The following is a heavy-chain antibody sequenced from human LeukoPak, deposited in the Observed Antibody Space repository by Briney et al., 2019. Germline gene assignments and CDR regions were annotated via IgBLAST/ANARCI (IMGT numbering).Heavy chain of an antibody. Sequence: GGSLRLPCAASGFTFSSYSMSWVRQAPGQGLEWVSSISSSSSYIYYADSVKGRFTISRDNAKNSLYLQMNSLRAEDTAVYYCARDCSSTSCYSGMDVWGQGTTVTVSS. V-gene: IGHV3-21*01. CDR2: ISSSSSYI. CDR3: ARDCSSTSCYSGMDV. J-gene: IGHJ6*02. CDR1: GFTFSSYS. D-gene: IGHD2-2*01.